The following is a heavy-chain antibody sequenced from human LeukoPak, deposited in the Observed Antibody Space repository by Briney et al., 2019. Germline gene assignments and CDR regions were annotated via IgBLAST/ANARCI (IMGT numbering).Heavy chain of an antibody. CDR1: GFTFDDYG. D-gene: IGHD3-22*01. J-gene: IGHJ3*02. Sequence: GGSMRLSCAASGFTFDDYGMSWVRQAPGKGLEWVSGINWNGGSTGYADSVKGRFTISRDNAKNSLYLQMNSLRAEDTALYYCARGGRLTMIWNGAFDIWGQGTMVTVSS. V-gene: IGHV3-20*04. CDR2: INWNGGST. CDR3: ARGGRLTMIWNGAFDI.